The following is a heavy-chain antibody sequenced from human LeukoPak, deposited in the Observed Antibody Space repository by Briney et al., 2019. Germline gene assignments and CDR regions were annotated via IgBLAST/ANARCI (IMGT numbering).Heavy chain of an antibody. Sequence: PGGSLRLSCAAPGFTFSSYTMSWVRQAPGKGLEWVANIKQDGSERYYADSVKGRFTISRDNAKNSLYLQMNSLRAEDTAVYYCAREYSGSYHFDYWGQGTLVTVSS. J-gene: IGHJ4*02. CDR1: GFTFSSYT. CDR3: AREYSGSYHFDY. V-gene: IGHV3-7*03. CDR2: IKQDGSER. D-gene: IGHD1-26*01.